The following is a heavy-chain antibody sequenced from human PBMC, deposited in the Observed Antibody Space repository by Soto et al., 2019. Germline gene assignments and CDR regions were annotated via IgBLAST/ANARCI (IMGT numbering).Heavy chain of an antibody. V-gene: IGHV3-30-3*01. CDR3: ARPYYDFWSGPSGVYYYYGMDV. J-gene: IGHJ6*02. Sequence: PGGSLRLSCAASGFTFSSYAMHWVRQAPGKGLEWVAVISYDGSNKYYADSVKGRFTISRDNSKNTLYLQMNSLRAEDTAVYYCARPYYDFWSGPSGVYYYYGMDVWAQGATVTVSS. D-gene: IGHD3-3*01. CDR1: GFTFSSYA. CDR2: ISYDGSNK.